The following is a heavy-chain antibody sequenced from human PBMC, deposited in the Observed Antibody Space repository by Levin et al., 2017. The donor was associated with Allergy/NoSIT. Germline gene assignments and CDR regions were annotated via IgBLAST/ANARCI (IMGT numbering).Heavy chain of an antibody. Sequence: GGSLRLSCAASGFTFNSYAMSWVRQAPGKGLEWVSGITSSGSSTNYADYVQGRFTISRHNSKNTLYLQMNSLRADDTAEYYCAKEERWLQVGYFDYWGQGTLVTVSS. CDR3: AKEERWLQVGYFDY. J-gene: IGHJ4*02. CDR2: ITSSGSST. CDR1: GFTFNSYA. V-gene: IGHV3-23*01. D-gene: IGHD5-24*01.